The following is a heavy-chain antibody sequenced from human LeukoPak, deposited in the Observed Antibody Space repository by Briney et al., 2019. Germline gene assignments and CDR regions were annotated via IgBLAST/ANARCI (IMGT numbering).Heavy chain of an antibody. CDR3: ARERLLAGFDY. CDR2: IYYSGST. D-gene: IGHD3-22*01. J-gene: IGHJ4*02. Sequence: SSETLSLTCAVYGGSFSGYYWSWIRQPPGKGLEWIGYIYYSGSTNYNPSLKSRVTISVDTSKNQFSLKLSSVTAADTAVYYCARERLLAGFDYWGQGTLVTVSS. V-gene: IGHV4-59*01. CDR1: GGSFSGYY.